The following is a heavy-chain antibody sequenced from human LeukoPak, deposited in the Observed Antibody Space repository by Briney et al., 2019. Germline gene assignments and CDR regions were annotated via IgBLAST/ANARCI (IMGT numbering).Heavy chain of an antibody. CDR3: AKEPGKFDY. CDR2: ISADGGST. J-gene: IGHJ4*02. CDR1: GFTFSTYA. V-gene: IGHV3-43*02. Sequence: GGSLRLSCAASGFTFSTYAMNWVRQAPGKGPEWVSLISADGGSTFSADSVKGRFSISRDNSKNSLYLQMNSLRSEDTAMYYCAKEPGKFDYWGQGTLVAVSS. D-gene: IGHD2-2*01.